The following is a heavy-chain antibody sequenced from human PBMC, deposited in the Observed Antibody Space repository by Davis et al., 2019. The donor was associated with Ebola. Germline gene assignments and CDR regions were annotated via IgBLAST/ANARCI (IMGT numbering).Heavy chain of an antibody. D-gene: IGHD2-2*01. CDR2: INPNSGGT. Sequence: AASVKVSCKASGYTFTGYYMHWVRQAPGQGLEWMGWINPNSGGTNYAQKFQGWVTMTRDTSISTAYMELSRLRSDDTAVYYCARAVGSSTSWFDPWGQGTLVTVSS. V-gene: IGHV1-2*04. CDR1: GYTFTGYY. CDR3: ARAVGSSTSWFDP. J-gene: IGHJ5*02.